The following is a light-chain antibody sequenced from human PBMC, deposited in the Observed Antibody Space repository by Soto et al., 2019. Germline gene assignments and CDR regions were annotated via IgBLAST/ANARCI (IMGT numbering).Light chain of an antibody. V-gene: IGKV3-20*01. CDR3: QQYGSSPRT. CDR2: AAS. Sequence: DIVLTQSPDTPSLSPGESATLSCRASQSVRSSYLAWYQQTPGQTPRLLIYAASSRATGIPDRFSGSGSGTDFSLTISRLEAEDFAVYYCQQYGSSPRTFGQGTKVDIK. CDR1: QSVRSSY. J-gene: IGKJ1*01.